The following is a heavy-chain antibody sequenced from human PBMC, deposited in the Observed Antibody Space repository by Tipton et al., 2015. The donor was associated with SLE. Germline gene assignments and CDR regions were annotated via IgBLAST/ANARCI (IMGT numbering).Heavy chain of an antibody. CDR3: APHSFGY. V-gene: IGHV3-48*03. D-gene: IGHD3-10*01. CDR2: ISSSGDTT. CDR1: GFTFGSYE. J-gene: IGHJ4*02. Sequence: SLRLSCAVSGFTFGSYEMNWVRQPAGKGLEWVSYISSSGDTTHYADSLKGRFTISRDNALNTLYLQMDNLRAEDTAIYYCAPHSFGYWGQGTQVTVSS.